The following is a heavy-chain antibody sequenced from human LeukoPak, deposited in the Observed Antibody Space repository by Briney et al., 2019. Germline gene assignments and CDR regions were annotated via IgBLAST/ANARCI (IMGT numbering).Heavy chain of an antibody. CDR1: GFTFSSYS. J-gene: IGHJ4*02. D-gene: IGHD6-13*01. V-gene: IGHV3-21*01. Sequence: PGGSLRLSCAASGFTFSSYSMNWVRQAPGKGLEWVSSISSSSSYIYYADSVKGRFTISRDNAKNSLYLQMNSLRAEDTAVYYCARQITWQQLVTPDYWGQGTLVTVSS. CDR3: ARQITWQQLVTPDY. CDR2: ISSSSSYI.